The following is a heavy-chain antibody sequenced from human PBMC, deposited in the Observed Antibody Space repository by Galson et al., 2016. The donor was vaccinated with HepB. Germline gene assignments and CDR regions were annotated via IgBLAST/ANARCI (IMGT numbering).Heavy chain of an antibody. CDR3: ARGGGAGPRYNAPKTKYYDLWSRHQPNRGLDY. CDR2: IHQSGST. D-gene: IGHD3-3*01. J-gene: IGHJ4*02. V-gene: IGHV4-34*01. CDR1: GGSFSLYY. Sequence: SETLSLTCAVYGGSFSLYYWTWIRQPPGKGLEWIGEIHQSGSTNFNPSLKSRVTLSVDTSKNQFSLKVSSVTAADTAVYYCARGGGAGPRYNAPKTKYYDLWSRHQPNRGLDYWAQGTLVTVSS.